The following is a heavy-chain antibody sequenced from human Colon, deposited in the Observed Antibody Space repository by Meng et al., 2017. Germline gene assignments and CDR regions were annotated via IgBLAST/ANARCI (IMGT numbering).Heavy chain of an antibody. CDR2: IDPNSGGT. Sequence: ASVKVSCKASGYTFTGYFMHWLRQAPGQGLEWMGWIDPNSGGTRYAQKFQGRVTMTRDTSISTAYMELYSMTSDDTAVYYCARGPNTGAFDIWGQGTMVTVSS. CDR1: GYTFTGYF. D-gene: IGHD1-14*01. V-gene: IGHV1-2*02. CDR3: ARGPNTGAFDI. J-gene: IGHJ3*02.